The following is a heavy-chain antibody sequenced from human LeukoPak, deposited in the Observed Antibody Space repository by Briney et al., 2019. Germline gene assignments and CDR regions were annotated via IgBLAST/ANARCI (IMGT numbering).Heavy chain of an antibody. D-gene: IGHD3-22*01. CDR1: GFTFSSYA. J-gene: IGHJ4*02. CDR2: ISGSGGST. CDR3: AKRGAYDSSGFNFDY. V-gene: IGHV3-23*01. Sequence: GGSQRLSCAASGFTFSSYAMSWVRQAPGKGLEWVSAISGSGGSTYYADSVKGRFTISRDNSKNTLYLQMNSLRAEDTAVYYCAKRGAYDSSGFNFDYWGQGTLVTVSS.